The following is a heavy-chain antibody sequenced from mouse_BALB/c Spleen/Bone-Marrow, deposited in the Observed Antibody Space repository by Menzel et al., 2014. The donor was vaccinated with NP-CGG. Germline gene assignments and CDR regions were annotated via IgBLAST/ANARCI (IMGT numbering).Heavy chain of an antibody. V-gene: IGHV5-17*02. Sequence: EVQGVESGGGLVQPGGSRKLSCAASGFTFSSFGMHWVRQAPERGLEWVAYISSGSSTIFYADTVKGRFTISRDNPKNTLFLQMTSVRSEDTAMYYCTRGGNWEDFDYWGQGTTLTVSS. CDR2: ISSGSSTI. CDR1: GFTFSSFG. J-gene: IGHJ2*01. D-gene: IGHD4-1*01. CDR3: TRGGNWEDFDY.